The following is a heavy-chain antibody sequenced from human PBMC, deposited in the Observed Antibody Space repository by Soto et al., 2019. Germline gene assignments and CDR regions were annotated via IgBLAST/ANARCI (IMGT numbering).Heavy chain of an antibody. CDR2: FYNSGNT. D-gene: IGHD6-19*01. CDR3: ASTKNWLAFDY. Sequence: QVQLQESGPGLVKPSETLSLTCTVSGDSISNYYWTWIRQPPGKGLEWIGCFYNSGNTNYNPSLKGLDTISVDTSHSQVSQRVNAVTPADTAVYYCASTKNWLAFDYGGQGALVTVSS. J-gene: IGHJ4*02. CDR1: GDSISNYY. V-gene: IGHV4-59*01.